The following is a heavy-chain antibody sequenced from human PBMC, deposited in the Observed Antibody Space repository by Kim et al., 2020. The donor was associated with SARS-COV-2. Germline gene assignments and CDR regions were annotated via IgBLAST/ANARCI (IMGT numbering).Heavy chain of an antibody. V-gene: IGHV3-9*01. J-gene: IGHJ6*02. CDR2: IDYNGGSTS. CDR3: VRGPFFAMDV. Sequence: GGSLRLSCAASGFTFGGHAMHWVRQRTGKGTEWVSSIDYNGGSTSGYEDSVKGRFTISRDDAKNSMYLQINSLRPEDTAFFYCVRGPFFAMDVWGHGTT. D-gene: IGHD3-3*01. CDR1: GFTFGGHA.